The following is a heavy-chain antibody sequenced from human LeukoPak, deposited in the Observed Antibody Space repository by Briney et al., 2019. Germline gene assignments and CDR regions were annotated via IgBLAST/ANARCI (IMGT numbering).Heavy chain of an antibody. V-gene: IGHV3-30*04. J-gene: IGHJ4*02. D-gene: IGHD6-19*01. Sequence: GRSLRLSCAASGFTFSSYAMHWVRQAPGKGLEWVAVISYDGSNKYYADSVKGRFTISRDNSKNTLYLQMNSLRAEDTAVYYCARDREQWPASFDYWGQGTLVTVSS. CDR1: GFTFSSYA. CDR2: ISYDGSNK. CDR3: ARDREQWPASFDY.